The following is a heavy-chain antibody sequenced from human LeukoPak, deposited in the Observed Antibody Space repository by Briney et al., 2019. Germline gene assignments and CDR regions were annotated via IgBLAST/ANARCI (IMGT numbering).Heavy chain of an antibody. CDR3: VRDRGSYSSSAPFDY. J-gene: IGHJ4*02. Sequence: EASVKVSCKASGGTFSSYAISWVRQAPGQGLGWMGRIIPIFGTANYAQKFQGRVTITTDESTSTAYMELSSLRSEDTAVYYCVRDRGSYSSSAPFDYSGQGTLGTVSS. V-gene: IGHV1-69*05. CDR1: GGTFSSYA. D-gene: IGHD6-13*01. CDR2: IIPIFGTA.